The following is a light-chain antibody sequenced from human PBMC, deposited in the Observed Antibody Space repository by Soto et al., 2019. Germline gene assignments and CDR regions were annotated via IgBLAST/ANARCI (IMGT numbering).Light chain of an antibody. CDR3: QQFNNYPPIT. J-gene: IGKJ5*01. Sequence: AIQLTQSPASLSVSLGDRVTITWGASQGISSALAWYQQKPVKAPKLLVYDASSLESGVPSRFSGSGSATDFTPTISSLQPQDFATYYCQQFNNYPPITFGQGTRLEIK. V-gene: IGKV1D-13*01. CDR1: QGISSA. CDR2: DAS.